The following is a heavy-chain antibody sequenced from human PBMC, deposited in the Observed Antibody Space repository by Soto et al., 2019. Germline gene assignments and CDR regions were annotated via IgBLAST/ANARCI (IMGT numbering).Heavy chain of an antibody. J-gene: IGHJ4*02. Sequence: EVQLVESGGGVLRPGGCLRLSCAASGFTFDDYGMSWARQAPGKGLEWVSGVNWNGGSTGYADSVKGRFTISRDNAKNSLYLQMNSLRAEDTAFYYCVRGASLHFDYWGQGTLVTVSS. V-gene: IGHV3-20*04. CDR2: VNWNGGST. CDR3: VRGASLHFDY. CDR1: GFTFDDYG. D-gene: IGHD1-26*01.